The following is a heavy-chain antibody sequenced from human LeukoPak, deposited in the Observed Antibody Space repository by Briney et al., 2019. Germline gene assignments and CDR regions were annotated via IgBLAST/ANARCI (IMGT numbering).Heavy chain of an antibody. CDR1: GGSLNSYF. D-gene: IGHD3-10*01. J-gene: IGHJ5*02. CDR3: ARGSVLLWFGEPNPNWFDP. CDR2: IYTSGST. V-gene: IGHV4-4*07. Sequence: KPSETLSLTCTVSGGSLNSYFWSWIRQPAGKGLEWIWRIYTSGSTNYNPSLKSRVTMSVDTSKNQFSLKLSSVTAADTAVYYCARGSVLLWFGEPNPNWFDPWGQGTLVTVSS.